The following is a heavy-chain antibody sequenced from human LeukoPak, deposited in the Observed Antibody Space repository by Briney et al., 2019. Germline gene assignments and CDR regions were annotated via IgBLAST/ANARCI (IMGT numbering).Heavy chain of an antibody. D-gene: IGHD4-23*01. V-gene: IGHV4-34*01. CDR2: INHSGST. Sequence: SQTLSLTCAVYGASFSGYYWGSIRQPPGKGLEWSGEINHSGSTNYNPSLKSRVTMSVDTSKNQFSLKLNSVTAADTAVYYCARAFRYGGNSFDYWGQGTLVTVSS. J-gene: IGHJ4*02. CDR1: GASFSGYY. CDR3: ARAFRYGGNSFDY.